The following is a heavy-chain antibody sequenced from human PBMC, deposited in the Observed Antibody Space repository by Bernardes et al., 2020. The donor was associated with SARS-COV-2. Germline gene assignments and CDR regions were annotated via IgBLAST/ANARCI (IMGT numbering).Heavy chain of an antibody. CDR1: GFSLDTNEMC. Sequence: SGPTLVKPTQTLTLTCTFSGFSLDTNEMCVSWVRQPPGKAPEWLALIAWDNDKYYSKSLETRLSISKDTFKNQVVLKVTNMDPVDTATYYCARSFFRSGWNAIDSWGQGTLVTVSS. V-gene: IGHV2-70*18. D-gene: IGHD3-3*01. CDR2: IAWDNDK. CDR3: ARSFFRSGWNAIDS. J-gene: IGHJ4*02.